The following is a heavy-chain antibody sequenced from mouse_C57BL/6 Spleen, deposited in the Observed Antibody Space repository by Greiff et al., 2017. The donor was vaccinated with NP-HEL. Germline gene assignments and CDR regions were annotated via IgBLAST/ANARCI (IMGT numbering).Heavy chain of an antibody. J-gene: IGHJ4*01. CDR3: ARCSTTASYAMDY. V-gene: IGHV1-7*01. CDR2: INPSSGYT. D-gene: IGHD1-2*01. CDR1: GYTFTSYW. Sequence: QVQLQQSGAELAKPGASVKLSCKASGYTFTSYWMHWVKQRPGQGLEWIGYINPSSGYTKYNQKFKDKATLTADKSSSTAYMQLSSLTYEDSAVYYCARCSTTASYAMDYWGQGTSVTVSS.